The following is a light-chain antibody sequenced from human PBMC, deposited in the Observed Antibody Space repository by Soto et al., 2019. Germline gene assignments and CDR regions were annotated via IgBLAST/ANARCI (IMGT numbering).Light chain of an antibody. J-gene: IGKJ1*01. CDR1: QSVTSNY. V-gene: IGKV3-20*01. CDR2: DAS. CDR3: QQYGSAWT. Sequence: EIVLTQSPGTLSLSPGERATLSCRASQSVTSNYLAWYQQKPGQAPRLLIYDASSRATGIPDRFSGSGSGTDFTLTISRLKPEDFAVYYCQQYGSAWTFGQGTKVEIK.